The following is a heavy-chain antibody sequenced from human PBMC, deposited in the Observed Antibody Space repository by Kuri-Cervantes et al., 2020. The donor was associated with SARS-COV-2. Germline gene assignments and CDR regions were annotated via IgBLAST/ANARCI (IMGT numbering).Heavy chain of an antibody. J-gene: IGHJ4*02. CDR3: ARDYCSGGSCRDFDY. CDR2: ISAYNGNT. Sequence: ASVKVSCKASGYTFTSYGISWVRQAPGQGLEWMGWISAYNGNTNCAQKLQGRVTMTTDTSTSTAYMELRSLRSDDTAVYYCARDYCSGGSCRDFDYWGQGTLVTVSS. V-gene: IGHV1-18*01. CDR1: GYTFTSYG. D-gene: IGHD2-15*01.